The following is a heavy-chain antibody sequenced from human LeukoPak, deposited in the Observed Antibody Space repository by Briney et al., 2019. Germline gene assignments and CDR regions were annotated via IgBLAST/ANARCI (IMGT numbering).Heavy chain of an antibody. V-gene: IGHV5-51*01. J-gene: IGHJ3*01. CDR1: GYTFTTNW. Sequence: GESLKISCKGSGYTFTTNWIGWVRQLPGKGLEWMGIIYPGDSDTRYSPSFQGQVTISVDKSISTAYLQWSSLKASDTAMYYCARPPFTWGQGTMVPVSS. CDR3: ARPPFT. CDR2: IYPGDSDT.